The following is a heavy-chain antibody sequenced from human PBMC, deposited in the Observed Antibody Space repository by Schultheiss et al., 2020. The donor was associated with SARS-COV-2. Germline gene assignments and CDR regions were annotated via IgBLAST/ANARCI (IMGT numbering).Heavy chain of an antibody. V-gene: IGHV3-48*01. CDR2: ISSSSSTI. D-gene: IGHD3-16*01. J-gene: IGHJ4*02. CDR1: GFTFSSYS. CDR3: ARGQGGFPTAFDY. Sequence: GESLKISCAASGFTFSSYSMNWVRQAPGKGLEWVSYISSSSSTIYYADSVKGRFTISRHNSKNTLYLQMNSLRAEDTAVYYCARGQGGFPTAFDYWGQGTLVTVSS.